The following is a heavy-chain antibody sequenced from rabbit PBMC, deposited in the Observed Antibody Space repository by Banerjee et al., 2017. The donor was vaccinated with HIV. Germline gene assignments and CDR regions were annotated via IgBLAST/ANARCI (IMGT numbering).Heavy chain of an antibody. V-gene: IGHV1S40*01. CDR3: AKSYDSAGYAAYGSDL. Sequence: QQLEESGGGLVKPGASLTLTCKASGFSFSGSYYMCWVRQAPGKGLEWIACIYVGGSGSTRYASWAKGRFTISKTSSTTVTLQMTSLTAADTATYFCAKSYDSAGYAAYGSDLWGPGTLVTVS. CDR2: IYVGGSGST. CDR1: GFSFSGSYY. J-gene: IGHJ4*01. D-gene: IGHD6-1*01.